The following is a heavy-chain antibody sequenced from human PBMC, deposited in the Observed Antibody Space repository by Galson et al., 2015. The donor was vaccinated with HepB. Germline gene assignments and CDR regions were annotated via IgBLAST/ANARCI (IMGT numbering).Heavy chain of an antibody. CDR2: IKGNPDGGTT. CDR1: GFTFTYAW. V-gene: IGHV3-15*01. D-gene: IGHD5-12*01. Sequence: SLRLSCAASGFTFTYAWMTWVRQAPGKGLEWVGRIKGNPDGGTTDYIAPVKGRFIISRDDSKNTVFLQMSSLRTEDTGVYYCTSTGRQGNSGYDWSYWGQGALVTVSS. J-gene: IGHJ4*02. CDR3: TSTGRQGNSGYDWSY.